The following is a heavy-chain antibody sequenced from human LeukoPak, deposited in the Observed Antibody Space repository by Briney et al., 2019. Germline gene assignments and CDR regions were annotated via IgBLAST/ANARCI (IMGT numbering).Heavy chain of an antibody. Sequence: PSETLSLTCAVYGGSFSGYYWSWIRQPPGKGLEWIGEINHSGSTNYSPSLRSRVTISVDTSKNQFSLKLSPVTAADTAVYYCARGEENGYYVFDYWGQGTLVTVSS. CDR1: GGSFSGYY. D-gene: IGHD3-22*01. J-gene: IGHJ4*02. V-gene: IGHV4-34*01. CDR3: ARGEENGYYVFDY. CDR2: INHSGST.